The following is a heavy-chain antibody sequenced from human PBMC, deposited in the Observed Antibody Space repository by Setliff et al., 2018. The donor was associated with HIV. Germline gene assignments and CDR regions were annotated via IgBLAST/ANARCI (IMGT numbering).Heavy chain of an antibody. CDR3: ARLDSSIFGTIKPLHHFDY. D-gene: IGHD3-3*01. V-gene: IGHV4-4*09. Sequence: ETPSLTCSVSGGSISGHFWSWIRQSPGKGLEWIGYIYGNGNTKYNRFLNSRVTMSVDTSKNQFSLNLNSVTAADTAMYYCARLDSSIFGTIKPLHHFDYWGQGLMVTVSS. J-gene: IGHJ4*01. CDR1: GGSISGHF. CDR2: IYGNGNT.